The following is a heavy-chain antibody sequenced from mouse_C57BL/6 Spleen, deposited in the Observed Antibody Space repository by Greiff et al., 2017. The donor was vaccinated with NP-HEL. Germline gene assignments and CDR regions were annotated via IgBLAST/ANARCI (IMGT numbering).Heavy chain of an antibody. J-gene: IGHJ4*01. D-gene: IGHD1-1*01. Sequence: EVKLVESGGGLVKPGGSLKLSCAASGFTFSSYAMSWVRQTPEKRLEWVATISDGGSYTYYPDNVKGRFTISRDNAKNNLYLQMSHLKSEDTAMYYCARELLNAMDYWGQGTSVTVSS. CDR1: GFTFSSYA. CDR2: ISDGGSYT. V-gene: IGHV5-4*01. CDR3: ARELLNAMDY.